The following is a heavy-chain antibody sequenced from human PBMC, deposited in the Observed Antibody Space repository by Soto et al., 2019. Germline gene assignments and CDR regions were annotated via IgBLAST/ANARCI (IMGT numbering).Heavy chain of an antibody. Sequence: PSETLSLTCTVSGGSISSYYWSWIRQPPGKGLEWIGYIYYSGSTNYNPSLKSRVTISVDTSKNQFSLKLSSVTAADTAVYYCARVGGYYYYYYGMDVWGQGTTVTVPS. CDR2: IYYSGST. CDR1: GGSISSYY. J-gene: IGHJ6*02. CDR3: ARVGGYYYYYYGMDV. D-gene: IGHD2-15*01. V-gene: IGHV4-59*01.